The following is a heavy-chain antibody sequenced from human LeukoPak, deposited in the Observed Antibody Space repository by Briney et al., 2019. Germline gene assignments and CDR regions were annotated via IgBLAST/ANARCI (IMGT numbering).Heavy chain of an antibody. CDR1: GFTFSSYS. V-gene: IGHV3-48*04. D-gene: IGHD3-22*01. Sequence: GGSLSLSCAASGFTFSSYSMNWVRQAPGKGLEWVSYISSSSSTIYYADSVKGRFTISRDNAKNSLYLQMNSLRAEDTAVYYCARLPDYYYDSSGYYPDYWGQGTLVTVSS. J-gene: IGHJ4*02. CDR3: ARLPDYYYDSSGYYPDY. CDR2: ISSSSSTI.